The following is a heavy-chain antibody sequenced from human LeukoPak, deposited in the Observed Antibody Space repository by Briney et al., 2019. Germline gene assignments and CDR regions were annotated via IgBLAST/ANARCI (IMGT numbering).Heavy chain of an antibody. V-gene: IGHV3-7*01. D-gene: IGHD1-26*01. CDR1: GFTFSTYW. Sequence: PGGSLRLSCAASGFTFSTYWMHWVRHAPGKGLVWVANIKQDGSEKYYVDSVKGRFTISRDNAKNSLYLQMNSLRADDTAVYFCARYRPSRSEGSYFYYYMDLWGKGTTVTVAS. J-gene: IGHJ6*03. CDR2: IKQDGSEK. CDR3: ARYRPSRSEGSYFYYYMDL.